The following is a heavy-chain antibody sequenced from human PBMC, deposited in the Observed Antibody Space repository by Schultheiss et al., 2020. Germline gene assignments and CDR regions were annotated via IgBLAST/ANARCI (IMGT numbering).Heavy chain of an antibody. Sequence: GGSLRLSCAASGFTFSNYVLHWVRQAPGKGLEWVAFIRYDGSNKYYADSVKGRFTISRDNSKNTLYLQMNSLRAEDTAVYYCAKGRSSGWTLFDYWGQGTLVTVSS. J-gene: IGHJ4*02. D-gene: IGHD6-19*01. CDR2: IRYDGSNK. CDR1: GFTFSNYV. CDR3: AKGRSSGWTLFDY. V-gene: IGHV3-30*02.